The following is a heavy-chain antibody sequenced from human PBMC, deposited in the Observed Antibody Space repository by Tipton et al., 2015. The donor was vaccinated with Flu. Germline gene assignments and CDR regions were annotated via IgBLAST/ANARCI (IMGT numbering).Heavy chain of an antibody. V-gene: IGHV3-7*01. CDR1: GFTFSSYW. Sequence: QLVQSGGGLVQPGGSLRLSCAASGFTFSSYWMSWVRQAPGKGLEWVANIKQDGSEKYDVDSVKGRFTISRDNAKNSLYLQMNSLRAEATAVYYCACLYRGSKGFDYWGQGTLVTVSS. CDR3: ACLYRGSKGFDY. D-gene: IGHD1-26*01. J-gene: IGHJ4*02. CDR2: IKQDGSEK.